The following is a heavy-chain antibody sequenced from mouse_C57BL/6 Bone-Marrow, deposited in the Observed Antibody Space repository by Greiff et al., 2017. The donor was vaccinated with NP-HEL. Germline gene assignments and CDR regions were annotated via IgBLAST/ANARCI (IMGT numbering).Heavy chain of an antibody. J-gene: IGHJ4*01. D-gene: IGHD2-12*01. CDR3: ARRYRGLYYYAMDY. V-gene: IGHV5-17*01. Sequence: EVQGVESGGGLVKPGGSLKLSCAASGFTFSDYGMHWVRQAPEKGLEWVAYISSGSSTIYYADTVKGRFTISRDNAKNTLFLQMTRLRSEYTAMYYGARRYRGLYYYAMDYWGQGTSVTVSS. CDR1: GFTFSDYG. CDR2: ISSGSSTI.